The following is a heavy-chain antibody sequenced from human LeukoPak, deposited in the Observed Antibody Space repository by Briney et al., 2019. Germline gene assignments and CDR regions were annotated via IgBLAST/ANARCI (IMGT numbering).Heavy chain of an antibody. D-gene: IGHD3-10*01. CDR2: INSDGSST. CDR1: GYTLSSYW. V-gene: IGHV3-74*01. Sequence: AGGCLRLSCAASGYTLSSYWQHWVRQAPGKGLVWVSRINSDGSSTSYADSVKGRFTISRDNAKNTLYLQMNSLRAEDTAVYYCARGFSGKDEFDYWGQGTLVTVSS. CDR3: ARGFSGKDEFDY. J-gene: IGHJ4*02.